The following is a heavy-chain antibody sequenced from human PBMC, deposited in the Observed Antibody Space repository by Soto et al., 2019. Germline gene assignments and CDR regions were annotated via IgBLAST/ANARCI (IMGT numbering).Heavy chain of an antibody. V-gene: IGHV3-7*05. D-gene: IGHD6-19*01. J-gene: IGHJ4*02. CDR3: AREVVGRQWLVRGPLDY. CDR1: GFTFSSYW. CDR2: IKQDGSEK. Sequence: EVQLVESGGGLVQPGGSLRLSCAASGFTFSSYWMSWVRQAPGKGLEWVANIKQDGSEKYYVDSVKGRFTISRDNAKNSLYLQMNSLRAEDTAVYYCAREVVGRQWLVRGPLDYWGQGTLVTVSS.